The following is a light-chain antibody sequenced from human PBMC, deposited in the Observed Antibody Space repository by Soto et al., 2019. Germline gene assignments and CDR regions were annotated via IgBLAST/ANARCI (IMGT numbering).Light chain of an antibody. CDR3: QPYGSSIT. CDR1: QSVSRSY. V-gene: IGKV3-20*01. CDR2: GAS. J-gene: IGKJ5*01. Sequence: VLTPSPGNLSLSAGERATLSWGASQSVSRSYLAWYQQKPGQAPRLLIYGASSRATGIPDRFSGSGSGTFFPLTISRMDPEFFAVYYCQPYGSSITFGQGTRLEIK.